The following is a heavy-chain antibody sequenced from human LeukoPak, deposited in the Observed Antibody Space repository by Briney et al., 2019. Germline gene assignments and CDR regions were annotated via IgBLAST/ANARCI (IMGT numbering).Heavy chain of an antibody. V-gene: IGHV1-3*03. J-gene: IGHJ4*02. D-gene: IGHD3-16*02. Sequence: GASVKVSCKASGYTFTSYAMHWVRQAPGQRLEWMGWINAGNGNTKYSQEFQGRVTITRDTSASRAYMELSSLRSEDMAVYYCARGNVWGSYRYFDYWGQGTLVTVSS. CDR1: GYTFTSYA. CDR3: ARGNVWGSYRYFDY. CDR2: INAGNGNT.